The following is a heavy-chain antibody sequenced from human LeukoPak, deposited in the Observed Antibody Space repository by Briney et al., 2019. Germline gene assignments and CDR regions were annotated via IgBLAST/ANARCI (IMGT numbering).Heavy chain of an antibody. CDR2: IYYSGST. CDR3: AKASFNVDTALYFDY. CDR1: GGSISSYY. J-gene: IGHJ4*02. Sequence: PSETLSLTCTVSGGSISSYYWSWIRQPPGKGLECIGYIYYSGSTTYNPSLKSRVTISLDTSKNQFSLKLSSVTAADTAVYYCAKASFNVDTALYFDYWGQGTLVTVSS. D-gene: IGHD5-18*01. V-gene: IGHV4-59*01.